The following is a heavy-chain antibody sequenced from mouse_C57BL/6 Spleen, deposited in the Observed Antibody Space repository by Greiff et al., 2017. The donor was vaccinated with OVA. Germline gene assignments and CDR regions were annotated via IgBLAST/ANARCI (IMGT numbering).Heavy chain of an antibody. CDR2: INPNNGGT. CDR1: GYTFTDYY. V-gene: IGHV1-26*01. CDR3: AREPGDY. Sequence: VQLQQSGPELVKPGASVKISCKASGYTFTDYYMNWVKQSHGKSLEWIGDINPNNGGTSYNQKFKGKATLTVDKSSSTAYMELRSLTSEDSAVYYCAREPGDYWGQGTTLTVSS. J-gene: IGHJ2*01.